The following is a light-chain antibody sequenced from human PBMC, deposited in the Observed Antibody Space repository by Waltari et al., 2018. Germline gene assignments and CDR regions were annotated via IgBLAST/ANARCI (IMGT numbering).Light chain of an antibody. J-gene: IGLJ2*01. Sequence: QSALTQPASVSGSPGPSLTIPCTGTSSAVGSYNFVSWYQPQPGKAPKLIIYEVTNRTLGVSDRFSGSKSDNTASLTISGLQAEDEADYYCFSYAGSSTFKFGGGTMLTVL. CDR1: SSAVGSYNF. V-gene: IGLV2-23*02. CDR2: EVT. CDR3: FSYAGSSTFK.